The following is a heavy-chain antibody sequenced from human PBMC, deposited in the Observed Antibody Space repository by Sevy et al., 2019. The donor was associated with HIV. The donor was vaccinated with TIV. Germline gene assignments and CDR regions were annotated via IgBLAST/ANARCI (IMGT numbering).Heavy chain of an antibody. D-gene: IGHD6-19*01. Sequence: GGSLRLSCATSGFSFSNNWMHWVRQAPGKGLVWVSRINGDGSSISYADPVNGRFTISRDNAKNTLYLQMNSLRVEDTAVYYCARGGEWLAPIYDYWGQGTLVTVSS. J-gene: IGHJ4*02. CDR1: GFSFSNNW. V-gene: IGHV3-74*01. CDR2: INGDGSSI. CDR3: ARGGEWLAPIYDY.